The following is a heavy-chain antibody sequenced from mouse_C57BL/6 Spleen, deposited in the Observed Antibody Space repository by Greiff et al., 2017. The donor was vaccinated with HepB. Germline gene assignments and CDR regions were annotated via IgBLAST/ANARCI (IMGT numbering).Heavy chain of an antibody. V-gene: IGHV1-69*01. J-gene: IGHJ2*01. D-gene: IGHD1-2*01. CDR3: ARGGRRLADY. CDR2: IDPSDSYT. CDR1: GYTLTSYW. Sequence: QVQLQQPGAELVMPGASVKLSCKASGYTLTSYWMHWVKQRPGQGLEWIGEIDPSDSYTNYNQKFKGKSTLTVDKSSSTAYMQLSSLTSEDSAVYYCARGGRRLADYWGQGTTLTVSS.